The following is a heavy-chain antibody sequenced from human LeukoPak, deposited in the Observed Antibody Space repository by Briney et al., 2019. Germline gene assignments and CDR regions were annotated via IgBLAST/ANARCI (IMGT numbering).Heavy chain of an antibody. V-gene: IGHV1-2*06. Sequence: ASVKVSCKASGYTFTGYYMHWVRQAPGQVLEWMGRINPNNGGTNYAQKFQGRVTMTRDTSISTAYMELSRLKSDDTAVYYCARDGDFWSGYYCDYWGQGTQVTVSS. J-gene: IGHJ4*02. D-gene: IGHD3-3*01. CDR2: INPNNGGT. CDR3: ARDGDFWSGYYCDY. CDR1: GYTFTGYY.